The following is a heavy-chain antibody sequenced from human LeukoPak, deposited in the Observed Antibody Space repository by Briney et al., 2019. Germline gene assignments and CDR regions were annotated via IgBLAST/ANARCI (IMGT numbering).Heavy chain of an antibody. Sequence: PSETLSLTCAVYGGSFSGYYWSWIRQPPGKGLEWIGEINHSGSPNYNPSLKSRVTISIDTSKNQFSLKLSSVTAADTAVYYCARHVGNSGSGSYLTYFDYWGQGTLVTVSS. CDR2: INHSGSP. J-gene: IGHJ4*02. V-gene: IGHV4-34*01. CDR3: ARHVGNSGSGSYLTYFDY. D-gene: IGHD3-10*01. CDR1: GGSFSGYY.